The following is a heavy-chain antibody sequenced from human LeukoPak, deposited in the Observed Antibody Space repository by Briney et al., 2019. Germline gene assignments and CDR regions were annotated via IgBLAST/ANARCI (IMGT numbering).Heavy chain of an antibody. Sequence: SETLSLTCTVSGGAISNSSYYWGWIRQPPGKGLEWIGSIYYTGSTYYNPSLKSRVTVSVDTSKNQFSLKLSSVTAADTAVYYCARRRDFIDYWGQGTLVTVSS. D-gene: IGHD3/OR15-3a*01. CDR2: IYYTGST. J-gene: IGHJ4*02. CDR3: ARRRDFIDY. V-gene: IGHV4-39*01. CDR1: GGAISNSSYY.